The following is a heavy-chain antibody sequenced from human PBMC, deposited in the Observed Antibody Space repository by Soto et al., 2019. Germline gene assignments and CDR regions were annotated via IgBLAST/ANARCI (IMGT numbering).Heavy chain of an antibody. D-gene: IGHD3-22*01. CDR1: GGSFSGYY. CDR3: ARGPYYYDSSAYYYALGFDI. J-gene: IGHJ3*02. V-gene: IGHV4-34*01. CDR2: ISRGGTT. Sequence: SETLSLTCGVSGGSFSGYYWSWIRQPPGKGLEWIGEISRGGTTNYKPSLKSRVTMSVDTSKNQFSLRLGSVTAADTAVYYCARGPYYYDSSAYYYALGFDIWGQGTLVTVSS.